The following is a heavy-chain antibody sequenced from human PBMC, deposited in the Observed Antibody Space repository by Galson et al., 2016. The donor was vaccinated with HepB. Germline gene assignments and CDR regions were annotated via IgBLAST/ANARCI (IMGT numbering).Heavy chain of an antibody. CDR2: IYYDGSNK. Sequence: SLRLSCAASGFSFHNYGMHWVRQAPGKGLEWVADIYYDGSNKYYADSVKGRFTISRDNAKNTLYLQMNSLRAEDTALYYCAKVRQLAYSYGMDVWGQETTVTVSS. CDR1: GFSFHNYG. CDR3: AKVRQLAYSYGMDV. J-gene: IGHJ6*02. V-gene: IGHV3-30*18. D-gene: IGHD6-6*01.